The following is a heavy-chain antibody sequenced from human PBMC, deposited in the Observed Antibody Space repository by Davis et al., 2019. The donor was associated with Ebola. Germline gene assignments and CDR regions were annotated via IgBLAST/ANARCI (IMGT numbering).Heavy chain of an antibody. Sequence: GESLKISCAASGFTFSSHWMSWVRQAPGKGLQWVANTKPDGSDKFYVDSVKGRFTISRDNSKNTLYLQMNSLRAEDTAVYYCARDYGDYFGAPHGMDVWGQGTTVTVSS. J-gene: IGHJ6*02. V-gene: IGHV3-7*01. D-gene: IGHD4-17*01. CDR2: TKPDGSDK. CDR3: ARDYGDYFGAPHGMDV. CDR1: GFTFSSHW.